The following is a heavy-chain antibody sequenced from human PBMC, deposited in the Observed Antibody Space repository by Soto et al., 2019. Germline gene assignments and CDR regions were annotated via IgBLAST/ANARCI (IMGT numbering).Heavy chain of an antibody. CDR1: GFTFSRSA. V-gene: IGHV1-58*01. Sequence: SVKVSCKGSGFTFSRSAVQWVRQARGQGLEWIGWIVAASGKTDYSQIFQERVTITRDMSTSTAYMELSSLSSEDTAVYYCAATLDWGSYDFGGYPSWGQGTLVTVS. CDR2: IVAASGKT. D-gene: IGHD3-22*01. CDR3: AATLDWGSYDFGGYPS. J-gene: IGHJ4*02.